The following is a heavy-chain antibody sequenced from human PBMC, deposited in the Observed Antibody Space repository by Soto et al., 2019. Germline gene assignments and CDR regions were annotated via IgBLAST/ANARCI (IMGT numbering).Heavy chain of an antibody. D-gene: IGHD2-2*02. V-gene: IGHV3-73*01. CDR2: IRSKANSYAT. J-gene: IGHJ6*02. Sequence: PGGSLRLSCAASGFTFSGSAMHWVRQASGKGLEWVGRIRSKANSYATAYAASVKGRFTISRDDSKNTAYLQMNSLRTEDTAVYYCTRVGDLGYCSSTSCYNFYYYYGMDVWGQGTTVTVSS. CDR3: TRVGDLGYCSSTSCYNFYYYYGMDV. CDR1: GFTFSGSA.